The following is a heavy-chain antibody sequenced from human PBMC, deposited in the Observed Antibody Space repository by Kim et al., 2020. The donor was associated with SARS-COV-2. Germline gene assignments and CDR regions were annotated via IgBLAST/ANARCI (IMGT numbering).Heavy chain of an antibody. CDR3: ARRGQQLVRFAFDI. V-gene: IGHV3-48*03. D-gene: IGHD6-13*01. Sequence: ADSVKGRFTISRDNAKNSLYLQMNSLRAEDTAVYYCARRGQQLVRFAFDIWGQGTMVTVSS. J-gene: IGHJ3*02.